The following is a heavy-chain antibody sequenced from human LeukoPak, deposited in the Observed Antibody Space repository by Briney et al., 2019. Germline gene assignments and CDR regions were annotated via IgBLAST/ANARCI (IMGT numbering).Heavy chain of an antibody. Sequence: SETLSLTCTVSGGSISSGSYYWSWVRQPAGKELEWIGRIYTSGSTNYNPSLKSRVTISVDTSKNQFSLKLSSVTAADTAVYYCARGSGYDFWSGYPDYWGQGTLVTVSS. J-gene: IGHJ4*02. CDR3: ARGSGYDFWSGYPDY. CDR1: GGSISSGSYY. CDR2: IYTSGST. D-gene: IGHD3-3*01. V-gene: IGHV4-61*02.